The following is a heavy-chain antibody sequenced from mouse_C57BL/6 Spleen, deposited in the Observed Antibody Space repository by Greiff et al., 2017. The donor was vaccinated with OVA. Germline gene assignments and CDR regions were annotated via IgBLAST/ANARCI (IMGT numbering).Heavy chain of an antibody. V-gene: IGHV1-64*01. D-gene: IGHD1-1*01. CDR2: IHPNSGST. CDR3: ARSNSTVVAKGGGYFDY. J-gene: IGHJ2*01. Sequence: QVQLQQPGAELVKPGASVKLSCKASGYTFTSYWMHWVKQRPGQGLEWIGMIHPNSGSTNYNEKFKSKATLTVDKSSSTAYMQLSSLTSEDSAVYYCARSNSTVVAKGGGYFDYWGQGTTLTVSS. CDR1: GYTFTSYW.